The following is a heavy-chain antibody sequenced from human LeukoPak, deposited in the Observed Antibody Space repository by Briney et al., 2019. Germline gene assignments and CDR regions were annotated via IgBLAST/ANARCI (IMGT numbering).Heavy chain of an antibody. CDR3: ARTGGGGSGHFDY. D-gene: IGHD3-10*01. V-gene: IGHV4-59*01. J-gene: IGHJ4*02. CDR1: GFTFSSYW. Sequence: GSLRLSCAASGFTFSSYWMSWIRQPPGKGLEWIGYIYYSGSTNYNPSLKSRVTISVDTSKNQFSLKLSSVTAADTAVYYCARTGGGGSGHFDYWGQGTLVTVSS. CDR2: IYYSGST.